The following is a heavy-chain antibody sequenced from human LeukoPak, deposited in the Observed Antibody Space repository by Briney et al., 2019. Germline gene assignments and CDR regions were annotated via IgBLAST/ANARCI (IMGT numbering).Heavy chain of an antibody. CDR3: ARGGSGYGLNWFDS. D-gene: IGHD5-12*01. CDR2: ICCSGST. CDR1: GGSIGSYY. V-gene: IGHV4-59*01. J-gene: IGHJ5*01. Sequence: PSETLSLTCTVSGGSIGSYYWSCIRQPPGKGLECLGHICCSGSTKYNPTLKSRVTISVDTSKNQFSLKLSSVTAADAAVYYCARGGSGYGLNWFDSWGQGTLVTVSS.